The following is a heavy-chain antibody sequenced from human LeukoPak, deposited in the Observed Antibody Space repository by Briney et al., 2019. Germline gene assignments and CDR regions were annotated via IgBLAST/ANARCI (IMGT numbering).Heavy chain of an antibody. Sequence: GGSLRLSCAASGFTFSSYAMSWVRQAPGKGLEWVSAISGSGGSTYYADSVKGRFTISRDNSKNTLYQQMNSLRAEDTAVYYCAKYGVRDKFNKYYYYGMDVWGQGTTVTVSS. CDR2: ISGSGGST. CDR1: GFTFSSYA. J-gene: IGHJ6*02. V-gene: IGHV3-23*01. CDR3: AKYGVRDKFNKYYYYGMDV. D-gene: IGHD3-10*01.